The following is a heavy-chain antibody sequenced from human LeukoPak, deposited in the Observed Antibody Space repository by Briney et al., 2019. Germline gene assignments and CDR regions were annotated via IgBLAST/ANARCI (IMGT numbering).Heavy chain of an antibody. CDR1: GFTFDDYG. J-gene: IGHJ3*02. CDR3: AVAYYYGSGDAFDI. CDR2: INWNGGST. V-gene: IGHV3-20*04. Sequence: PWGSLTLSCAASGFTFDDYGMSWVGQAPGKGLEWVSGINWNGGSTGYADSVKARFTISRDNAKNSLYLQMNSLRAEDTAVYYCAVAYYYGSGDAFDIWGPGRTVSVSS. D-gene: IGHD3-10*01.